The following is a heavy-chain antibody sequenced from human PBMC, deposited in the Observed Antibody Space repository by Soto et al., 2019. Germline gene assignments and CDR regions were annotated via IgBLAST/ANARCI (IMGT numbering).Heavy chain of an antibody. D-gene: IGHD1-26*01. CDR2: IHHSGRT. J-gene: IGHJ2*01. CDR3: ARRPSGSFYRWYFAL. Sequence: QVQLQESGPGLVKPSQTLSLTCTVSGGSISGGDNYWSWIRQHPRKGLEWIGYIHHSGRTYYNPSLKSRVTISVDTSKNQFSLNLRSVTAADTAVFYCARRPSGSFYRWYFALWGRGTLVTVSS. CDR1: GGSISGGDNY. V-gene: IGHV4-31*03.